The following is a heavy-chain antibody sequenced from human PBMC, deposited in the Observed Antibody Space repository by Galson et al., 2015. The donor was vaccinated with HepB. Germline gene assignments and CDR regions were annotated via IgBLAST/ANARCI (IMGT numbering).Heavy chain of an antibody. CDR1: GGTFSNYA. Sequence: SVKVSCKAPGGTFSNYAISWVRQAPGQGLEWMGGIIPLFDITNYAQNFQDRVTLSADESTSTVYMELSSLRSEDTAMYYCARGDIVVLSTTMPPYYGMDVWGQGTTVTVSS. CDR2: IIPLFDIT. V-gene: IGHV1-69*13. CDR3: ARGDIVVLSTTMPPYYGMDV. D-gene: IGHD2-15*01. J-gene: IGHJ6*02.